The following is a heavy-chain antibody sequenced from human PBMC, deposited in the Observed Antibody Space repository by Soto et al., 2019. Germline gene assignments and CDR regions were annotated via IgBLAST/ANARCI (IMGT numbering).Heavy chain of an antibody. CDR2: IKEDGSEK. CDR3: ARERYYYGSGDY. Sequence: PGGSLILSCAASGFTFSSYWMSWVRQAPGKGLEWVANIKEDGSEKNYVDSVKGQFTISRDNAKNSLYLQMNSLRAEDTAVYYCARERYYYGSGDYWGQGTLVTVS. D-gene: IGHD3-10*01. CDR1: GFTFSSYW. V-gene: IGHV3-7*01. J-gene: IGHJ4*02.